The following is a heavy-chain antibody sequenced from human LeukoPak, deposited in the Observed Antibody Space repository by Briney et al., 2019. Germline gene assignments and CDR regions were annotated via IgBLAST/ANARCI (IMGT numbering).Heavy chain of an antibody. CDR1: GYTFTDYY. Sequence: GASVRVSCKASGYTFTDYYMHWVRQAPGQGLEWMGWINPNSGGTDYAQKFQGRVTMTRDMSTSTVYMELSGLKSEDTAVYYCARGSSRSPRDAFDIWGQGTMVTVSS. V-gene: IGHV1-2*02. J-gene: IGHJ3*02. CDR2: INPNSGGT. CDR3: ARGSSRSPRDAFDI.